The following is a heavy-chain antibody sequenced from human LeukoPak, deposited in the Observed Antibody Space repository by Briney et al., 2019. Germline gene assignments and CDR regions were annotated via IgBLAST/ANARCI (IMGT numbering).Heavy chain of an antibody. CDR2: IAYDGSRA. J-gene: IGHJ4*02. CDR1: GFTFGGYG. Sequence: GGSLRLSCAGSGFTFGGYGMPWFRQTPGKGLEWVAVIAYDGSRAFYADSVKGRFTISRDNSKNTMSVQMDDLRAEGTAVYYCTRYNNDHFDYWGQGTLVTVSS. V-gene: IGHV3-33*01. CDR3: TRYNNDHFDY. D-gene: IGHD1-14*01.